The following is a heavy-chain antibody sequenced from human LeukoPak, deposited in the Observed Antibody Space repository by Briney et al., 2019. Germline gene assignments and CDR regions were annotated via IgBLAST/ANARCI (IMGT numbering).Heavy chain of an antibody. Sequence: SETLSLTCAVYGGSFSGYYWSWIRQPPGKGLEWIGEINHSGGTNYNPSLKSRVTISVDTSKNQFSLKLSSVTAADTAVYYCARGARQYYYYGMDVWGQGTTVTVSS. CDR2: INHSGGT. J-gene: IGHJ6*02. CDR1: GGSFSGYY. CDR3: ARGARQYYYYGMDV. V-gene: IGHV4-34*01.